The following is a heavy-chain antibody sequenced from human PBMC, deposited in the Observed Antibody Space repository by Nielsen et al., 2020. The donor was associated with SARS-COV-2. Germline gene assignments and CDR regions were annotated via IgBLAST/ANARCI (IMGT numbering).Heavy chain of an antibody. V-gene: IGHV1-69*06. CDR3: ARDSSSWSSYSLDY. D-gene: IGHD6-13*01. CDR1: GYTFTSYG. J-gene: IGHJ4*02. CDR2: IIPIFGTA. Sequence: SVKVSCKASGYTFTSYGISWVRQAPGQGLEWMGGIIPIFGTANYAQKFQGRVTITADKSTSTAYMELSSLRSEDTAVYYCARDSSSWSSYSLDYWGQGTLVTVSS.